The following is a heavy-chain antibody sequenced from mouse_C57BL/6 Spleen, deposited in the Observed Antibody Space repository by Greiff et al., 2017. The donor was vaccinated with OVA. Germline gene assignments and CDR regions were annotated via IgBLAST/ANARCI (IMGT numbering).Heavy chain of an antibody. CDR3: ARPITTVVALDY. Sequence: EVKLQESGGGLVKPGGSLKLSCAASGFTFSDYGMHWVRQAPEKGLEWVAYISSGSSTIYYADTVKGRFTISRDNAKNTLFLQMTSLRSEDTAMYYCARPITTVVALDYWGQGTTLTVSS. J-gene: IGHJ2*01. D-gene: IGHD1-1*01. CDR1: GFTFSDYG. V-gene: IGHV5-17*01. CDR2: ISSGSSTI.